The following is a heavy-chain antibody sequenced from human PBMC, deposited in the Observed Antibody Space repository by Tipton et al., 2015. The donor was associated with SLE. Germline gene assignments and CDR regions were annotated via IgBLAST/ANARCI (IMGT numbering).Heavy chain of an antibody. CDR3: AAAGTGHYFDY. CDR2: IYHSGST. J-gene: IGHJ4*02. Sequence: GLVKPSETLSLTCAVYGGSFSGYYWSWIRQPPGKGLEWIGEIYHSGSTNYNPSLKSRVTISVDTSKNQFSLKLSSVTAADTAVYYCAAAGTGHYFDYWGQGTLVTVSS. CDR1: GGSFSGYY. V-gene: IGHV4-34*01. D-gene: IGHD6-13*01.